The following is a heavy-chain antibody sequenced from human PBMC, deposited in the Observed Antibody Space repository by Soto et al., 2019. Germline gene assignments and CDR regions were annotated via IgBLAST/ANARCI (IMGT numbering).Heavy chain of an antibody. V-gene: IGHV5-51*01. Sequence: GESLKISCKGSGYSFIDYWIGWVRQMPGKGLEWVGIIYPGDSDTRYSPSFQGQVTISADKSISTAYLQWSSLKASDTAMYYCARQARGLSYDYWAQGTLVTVSS. CDR3: ARQARGLSYDY. CDR1: GYSFIDYW. D-gene: IGHD3-16*02. CDR2: IYPGDSDT. J-gene: IGHJ4*02.